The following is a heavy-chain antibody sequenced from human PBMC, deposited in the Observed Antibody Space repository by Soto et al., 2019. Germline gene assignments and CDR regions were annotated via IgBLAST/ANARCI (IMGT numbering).Heavy chain of an antibody. CDR1: GFSLSTSGVG. D-gene: IGHD3-22*01. V-gene: IGHV2-5*02. CDR3: ARRQGIGVNRY. Sequence: QITLKESGPTLVKPTQTLTLTCTFSGFSLSTSGVGVGWIRQPPGKALEWLALIYWDDDKSYSPSLKGTLTXAKXPPKNPGVLTMPNIDPVDTATYYCARRQGIGVNRYWGQGNLVIVSS. J-gene: IGHJ4*02. CDR2: IYWDDDK.